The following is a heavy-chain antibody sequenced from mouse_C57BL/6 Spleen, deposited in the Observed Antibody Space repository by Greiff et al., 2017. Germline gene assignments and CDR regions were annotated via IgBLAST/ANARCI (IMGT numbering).Heavy chain of an antibody. J-gene: IGHJ3*01. Sequence: EVQLQQSGPELVKPGASVKISCKASGYTFTDYYMNWVKQSHGKSLEWIGDINPNNGGTSYNQTFKGKATLTVDKASSTAYMELRSLTSEDSAVYYCARAGRVIGVLGYWGQGTLVTVSA. CDR1: GYTFTDYY. CDR3: ARAGRVIGVLGY. CDR2: INPNNGGT. D-gene: IGHD1-1*01. V-gene: IGHV1-26*01.